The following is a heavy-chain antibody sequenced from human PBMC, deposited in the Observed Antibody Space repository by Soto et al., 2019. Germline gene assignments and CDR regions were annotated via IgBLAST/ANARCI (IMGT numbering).Heavy chain of an antibody. D-gene: IGHD2-2*01. CDR2: IYYSGST. V-gene: IGHV4-39*01. CDR1: SSPLTSRTYT. Sequence: SETLSLTCTVSSSPLTSRTYTCGWIRHPPGNALERIGSIYYSGSTYYNLSLNSRVTVSVDTSKNQFSLKVTSVTAADTAVYYCARLHGYCISSSCHGHYAMDVWGQGTTVTVSS. J-gene: IGHJ6*02. CDR3: ARLHGYCISSSCHGHYAMDV.